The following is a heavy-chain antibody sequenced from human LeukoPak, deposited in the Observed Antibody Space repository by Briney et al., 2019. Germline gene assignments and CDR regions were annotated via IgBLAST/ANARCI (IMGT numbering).Heavy chain of an antibody. CDR1: GGFISSGSYY. D-gene: IGHD1-14*01. CDR3: ARDNLATLDS. Sequence: PSETLSLTCTVSGGFISSGSYYWTWIRQPPGKGLEWMGYIYHTGSANYNPSLESRVAISVDTSKSQFSLKLNSVTAADTAVYYCARDNLATLDSWGQGTLVTVSS. CDR2: IYHTGSA. V-gene: IGHV4-61*01. J-gene: IGHJ4*02.